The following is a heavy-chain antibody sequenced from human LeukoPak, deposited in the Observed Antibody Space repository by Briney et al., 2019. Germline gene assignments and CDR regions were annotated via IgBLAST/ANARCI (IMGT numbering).Heavy chain of an antibody. D-gene: IGHD7-27*01. J-gene: IGHJ6*03. CDR3: ARVSTDNNWGVTSYYMDV. Sequence: PSETLSLTCTVSGGCISSYYWSWIRQPPGKGLEWIGYIYYSGSTNYNPSLKSRVTISVDTSKNQFSLKLSSVTAADTAVYYCARVSTDNNWGVTSYYMDVWGKGTTVTVSS. CDR2: IYYSGST. CDR1: GGCISSYY. V-gene: IGHV4-59*01.